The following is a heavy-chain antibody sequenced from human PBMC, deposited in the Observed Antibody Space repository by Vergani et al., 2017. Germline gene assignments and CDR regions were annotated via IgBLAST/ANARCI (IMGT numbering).Heavy chain of an antibody. J-gene: IGHJ6*03. CDR2: IYHSGST. Sequence: QVQLQESGPGLVKPSGTLSLTCAVSGGSISSSNWWSWVRQPPGKGLEWIWEIYHSGSTNYNPSLKSRLTISVDTSQNQFSLKLRSVTAADTAVYYCARVDTQVPATSHFYYMDVWGKGTTVVVSS. CDR3: ARVDTQVPATSHFYYMDV. D-gene: IGHD6-25*01. CDR1: GGSISSSNW. V-gene: IGHV4-4*02.